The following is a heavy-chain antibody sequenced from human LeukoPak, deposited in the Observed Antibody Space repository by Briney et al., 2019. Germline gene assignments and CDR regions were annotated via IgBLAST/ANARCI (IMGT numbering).Heavy chain of an antibody. CDR2: ISAYNGNT. J-gene: IGHJ5*02. V-gene: IGHV1-18*01. Sequence: GASVKVSCKASGYTFTSYGISWVRQAPGQGLEWMGLISAYNGNTNYAQKLQGRVTMTTDTSTSTAYMELRSLRSDDTAVYYCARDRVVVPAAIPNWFDPWGQGTLVTVSS. CDR3: ARDRVVVPAAIPNWFDP. D-gene: IGHD2-2*02. CDR1: GYTFTSYG.